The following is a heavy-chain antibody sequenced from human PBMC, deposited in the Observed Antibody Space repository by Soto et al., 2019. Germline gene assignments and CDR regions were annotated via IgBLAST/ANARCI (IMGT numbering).Heavy chain of an antibody. CDR1: GFTLDDYA. V-gene: IGHV3-9*01. D-gene: IGHD6-6*01. Sequence: EVQLVESGGGLVQPGRSLRLSCAASGFTLDDYAMHWVRHAPGKGLEWVSGISWNSGSIGYADSVNGRFTISRDNAKHSLYLQTNSLRAEDTALYYCAKDALGGAARPGSFDYRGQGPLVTVSS. J-gene: IGHJ4*02. CDR2: ISWNSGSI. CDR3: AKDALGGAARPGSFDY.